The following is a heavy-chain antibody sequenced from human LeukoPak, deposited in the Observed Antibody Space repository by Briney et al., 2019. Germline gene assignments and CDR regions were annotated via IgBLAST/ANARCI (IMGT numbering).Heavy chain of an antibody. CDR1: GFTVSSNY. V-gene: IGHV3-66*01. CDR3: AREPIEVAGTSGLDY. CDR2: IYSGGST. Sequence: GGSLRLSCAASGFTVSSNYMSWVRQAPGKGLEWVSVIYSGGSTYYADSVKGRFTISRDNSKNTLYLQMNSLRAEDTAVYYCAREPIEVAGTSGLDYWGQGTLVTVSS. J-gene: IGHJ4*02. D-gene: IGHD6-19*01.